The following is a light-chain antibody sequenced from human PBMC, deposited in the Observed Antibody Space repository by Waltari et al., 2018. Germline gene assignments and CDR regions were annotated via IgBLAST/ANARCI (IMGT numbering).Light chain of an antibody. CDR2: NVI. CDR1: SSDVGGYKY. J-gene: IGLJ3*02. Sequence: QSALTQPASVSGSPGQSITISCTGTSSDVGGYKYVSWYQQYPGKAPKLMIYNVIGRPSWVSECFSGSKSGDTASLTISGLQAEDEADYFCSSYTSSNTLVFGGGTKLTVL. CDR3: SSYTSSNTLV. V-gene: IGLV2-14*03.